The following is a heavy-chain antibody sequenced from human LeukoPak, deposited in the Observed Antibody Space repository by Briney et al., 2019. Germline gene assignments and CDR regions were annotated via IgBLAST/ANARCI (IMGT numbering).Heavy chain of an antibody. CDR2: IYYSGST. V-gene: IGHV4-39*01. CDR3: ARQYSSGWYRPDFDY. D-gene: IGHD6-19*01. J-gene: IGHJ4*02. Sequence: SETLSLTCTVSGGSISSSSYYWGWIRQPPGKGLEWIGSIYYSGSTYYNPSLKSRVTISVDTSKNQFSLKLSSVTAADTAVYYCARQYSSGWYRPDFDYWGQGTLVTVSS. CDR1: GGSISSSSYY.